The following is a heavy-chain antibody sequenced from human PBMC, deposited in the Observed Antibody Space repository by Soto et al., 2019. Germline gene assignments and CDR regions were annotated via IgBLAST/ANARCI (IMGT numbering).Heavy chain of an antibody. V-gene: IGHV3-48*02. CDR1: GFTFSLYS. Sequence: EVQLVESGGGLVQPGGSLRLSCAASGFTFSLYSMSWVRKAPGKGLEWVSSISRSSTGIHYADSVKGRFTISRDDASNSMHRQMNSLRDGDTAVYYCARAVTWGLDVWGQGTTVSISS. CDR3: ARAVTWGLDV. D-gene: IGHD3-10*01. CDR2: ISRSSTGI. J-gene: IGHJ6*02.